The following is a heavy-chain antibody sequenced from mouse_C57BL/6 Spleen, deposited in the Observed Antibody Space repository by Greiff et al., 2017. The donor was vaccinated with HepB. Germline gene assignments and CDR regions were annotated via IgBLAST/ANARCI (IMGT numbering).Heavy chain of an antibody. Sequence: EVQLVESGGGLVKPGGSLKLSCAASGFTFSSYAMSWVRQTPEKRLEWVATISDGGSYTYYPDNVKGRFTISRDNAKNKLYLQMSHLKSEDTAMYYCAREGSSYGYFDVWGTGTTVTVSS. D-gene: IGHD1-1*01. CDR1: GFTFSSYA. J-gene: IGHJ1*03. V-gene: IGHV5-4*01. CDR3: AREGSSYGYFDV. CDR2: ISDGGSYT.